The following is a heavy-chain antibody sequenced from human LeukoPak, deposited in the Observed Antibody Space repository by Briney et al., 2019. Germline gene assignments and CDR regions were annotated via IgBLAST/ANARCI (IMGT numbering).Heavy chain of an antibody. J-gene: IGHJ4*02. V-gene: IGHV3-23*01. D-gene: IGHD6-19*01. CDR3: AKDRPSQWYGMASGWPY. CDR2: ISGSGGST. CDR1: GFTFSSYA. Sequence: GSLRLSCAASGFTFSSYAMSWVRQAPGKGLEWVSAISGSGGSTYYADSVKGRFTISRDNSKNTLYLQMNSLRAEDTAVYYCAKDRPSQWYGMASGWPYWGQGTLVTVSS.